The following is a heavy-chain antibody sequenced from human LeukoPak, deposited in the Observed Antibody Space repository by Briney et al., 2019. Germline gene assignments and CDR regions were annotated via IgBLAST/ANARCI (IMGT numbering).Heavy chain of an antibody. V-gene: IGHV4-61*02. CDR2: IYTSGST. J-gene: IGHJ4*02. Sequence: PSQTLSPTCTVSGGSISSGSCYWSWIRQPAGKGLEWIGRIYTSGSTNYNPSLKSRVTISVNTSKNQFSLKLSSVTAADTAVYYCARGSGSSSWYVWLFDYWGQGTLVTVSS. CDR3: ARGSGSSSWYVWLFDY. D-gene: IGHD6-13*01. CDR1: GGSISSGSCY.